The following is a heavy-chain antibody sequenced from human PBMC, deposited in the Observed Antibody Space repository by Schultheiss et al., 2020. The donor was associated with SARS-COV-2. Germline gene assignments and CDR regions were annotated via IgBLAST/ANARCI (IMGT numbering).Heavy chain of an antibody. D-gene: IGHD3-22*01. J-gene: IGHJ4*02. V-gene: IGHV3-13*04. CDR1: GFTFSSYD. CDR2: IGTAGDT. Sequence: GGSLRLSCAASGFTFSSYDMHWVRQATGKGLEWVSAIGTAGDTYYQGSVKGRFTISRENAKNSLYLQMNSLRAGDTAVYYCARDISFYYDSSGYYYAGSFDYWGQGTLVTVSS. CDR3: ARDISFYYDSSGYYYAGSFDY.